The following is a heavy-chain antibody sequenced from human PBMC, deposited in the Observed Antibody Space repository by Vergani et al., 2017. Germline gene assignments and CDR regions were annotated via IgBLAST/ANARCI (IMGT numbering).Heavy chain of an antibody. Sequence: QMQLVQSGPEVKKPGTSVKVSCKASGFTFTSSAMQWVRQARGQRLEWIGWINAGNGNTKYSQKFQGRVTITRDTSASTAYMELSSLRSEDTAVYYCARGPGGQQLVLSLVSPLDYWGQGTLVTVSS. D-gene: IGHD6-13*01. CDR3: ARGPGGQQLVLSLVSPLDY. J-gene: IGHJ4*02. CDR1: GFTFTSSA. CDR2: INAGNGNT. V-gene: IGHV1-58*02.